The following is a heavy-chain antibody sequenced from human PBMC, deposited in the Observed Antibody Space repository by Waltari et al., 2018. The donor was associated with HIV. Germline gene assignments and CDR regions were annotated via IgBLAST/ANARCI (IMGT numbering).Heavy chain of an antibody. CDR1: GGSFISYY. J-gene: IGHJ5*02. D-gene: IGHD3-10*01. CDR3: ARNLWFGEIRWFDP. Sequence: QVQLQESGPGLVRPSETLSLTCTVSGGSFISYYWSWIRQPAGKGLEWIGRIYYTGNTNYNPSLKSRVTMSVDAYNNQFSLRLNSVTAADTVYYCARNLWFGEIRWFDPWGQGTLVTVSS. CDR2: IYYTGNT. V-gene: IGHV4-4*07.